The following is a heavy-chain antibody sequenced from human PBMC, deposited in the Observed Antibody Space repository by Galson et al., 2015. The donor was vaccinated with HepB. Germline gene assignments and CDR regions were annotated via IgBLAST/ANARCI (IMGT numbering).Heavy chain of an antibody. CDR1: GFTFSDYY. Sequence: SLRLSCAASGFTFSDYYMSWIRQAPGKGLEWVSYISSSGSTIYYADSVKGRFTISRDNAKNSLYLQMNSLRAEDTAVYYCARDRVTTLYYYYYYMDVWGKGTTVTVSS. CDR2: ISSSGSTI. CDR3: ARDRVTTLYYYYYYMDV. D-gene: IGHD4-11*01. V-gene: IGHV3-11*01. J-gene: IGHJ6*03.